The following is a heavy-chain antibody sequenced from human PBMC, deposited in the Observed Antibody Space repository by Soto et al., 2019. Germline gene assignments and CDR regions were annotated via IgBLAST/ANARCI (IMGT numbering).Heavy chain of an antibody. V-gene: IGHV4-59*12. Sequence: PSETLSLTCTVSGGSISSYYWSWIRQPPGKGLEWIGEINHSGSTNYNPSLKSRVTISVGTSKNQFSLKLSSVTAADTAVYYCARAPIPGTYYYMDVWGKGTTVTVSS. CDR2: INHSGST. CDR1: GGSISSYY. D-gene: IGHD1-1*01. J-gene: IGHJ6*03. CDR3: ARAPIPGTYYYMDV.